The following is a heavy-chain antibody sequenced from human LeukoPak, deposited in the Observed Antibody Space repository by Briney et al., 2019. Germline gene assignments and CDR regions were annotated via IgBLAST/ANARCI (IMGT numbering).Heavy chain of an antibody. D-gene: IGHD6-13*01. CDR2: INHSGST. Sequence: PSETLSLTCSVSGDSISSHYWSWIRQPPGKGLEWIGEINHSGSTNYNPSLKSRVTISVDTSKNQFSLKLSSVTAADTAVYYCARGGNIAAAGTAHFDYWGQGTLVTVSS. V-gene: IGHV4-34*01. CDR1: GDSISSHY. J-gene: IGHJ4*02. CDR3: ARGGNIAAAGTAHFDY.